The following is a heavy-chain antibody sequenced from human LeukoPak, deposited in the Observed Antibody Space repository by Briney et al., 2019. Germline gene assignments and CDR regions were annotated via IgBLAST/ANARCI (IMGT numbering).Heavy chain of an antibody. V-gene: IGHV3-23*01. CDR2: FSGSGGST. Sequence: GGSLRLSCAASGFTFSSYAMSWVRQAPGKGLEWVSSFSGSGGSTYYADSVKGRFTISRDNSKNTLYLQMNSLRAEDTAVYYCARSITQYYYDSSGYLGLRGDYFDYWGQGTLVTVSS. CDR1: GFTFSSYA. J-gene: IGHJ4*02. D-gene: IGHD3-22*01. CDR3: ARSITQYYYDSSGYLGLRGDYFDY.